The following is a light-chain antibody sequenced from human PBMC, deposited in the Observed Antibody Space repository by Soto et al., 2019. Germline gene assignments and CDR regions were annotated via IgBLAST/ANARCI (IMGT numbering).Light chain of an antibody. CDR1: SSDVGGYKF. CDR3: LSYTSANTRV. J-gene: IGLJ3*02. CDR2: EVN. V-gene: IGLV2-14*01. Sequence: QSVLTQPASVSASPGQSITISCTGTSSDVGGYKFVSWYQHHPGKAPKLMIYEVNNRPSGVSNRFSGSKSGNTASLTISGLQPEDEADYYCLSYTSANTRVFGGGTQRPS.